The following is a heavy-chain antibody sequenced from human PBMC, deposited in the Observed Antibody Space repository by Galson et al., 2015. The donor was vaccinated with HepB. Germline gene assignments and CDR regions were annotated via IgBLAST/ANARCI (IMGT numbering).Heavy chain of an antibody. CDR1: GFTFSSYA. D-gene: IGHD3-16*01. V-gene: IGHV3-23*01. Sequence: SLRLSCAASGFTFSSYAMSWVRQAPGKGLEWVSAISGSGGSTYYADSVKGRFTISRDNSKNTLYLQMNSLRAEDTAVYYCAKAQGLMIGGMDVWGQGTTVTVSS. CDR2: ISGSGGST. CDR3: AKAQGLMIGGMDV. J-gene: IGHJ6*02.